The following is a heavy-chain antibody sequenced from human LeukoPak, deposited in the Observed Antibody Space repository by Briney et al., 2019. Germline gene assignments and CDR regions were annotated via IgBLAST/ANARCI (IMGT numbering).Heavy chain of an antibody. CDR3: ASTLTYYYDSSGYPLDY. CDR1: GGSISSGSYY. CDR2: IYTSGST. Sequence: SQTLSLTCTVSGGSISSGSYYWSWIRQPAGKGREWIGRIYTSGSTNYNPSLKSRVTISVDTSKNQFSLKLSSVTAADTAVYYCASTLTYYYDSSGYPLDYWGQGTLVTVSS. V-gene: IGHV4-61*02. D-gene: IGHD3-22*01. J-gene: IGHJ4*02.